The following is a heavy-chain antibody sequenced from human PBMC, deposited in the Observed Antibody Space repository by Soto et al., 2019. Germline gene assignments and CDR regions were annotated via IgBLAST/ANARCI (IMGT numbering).Heavy chain of an antibody. D-gene: IGHD2-15*01. CDR3: AKGCSTSSYCYIIDD. Sequence: QVQLVESGGGVVQPGRSLRLSCEASGFTFSSNGLHWVRQAPGMGLEWVAIISFDGSEKSYADSVKCRFTSSRDNSKNTVSLQMNSMRADDTAVYYCAKGCSTSSYCYIIDDWGQGTLVSVSS. CDR1: GFTFSSNG. CDR2: ISFDGSEK. V-gene: IGHV3-30*18. J-gene: IGHJ4*02.